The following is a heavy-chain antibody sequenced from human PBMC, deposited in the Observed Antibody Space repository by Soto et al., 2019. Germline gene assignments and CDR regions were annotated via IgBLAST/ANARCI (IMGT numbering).Heavy chain of an antibody. V-gene: IGHV1-18*04. J-gene: IGHJ6*02. CDR1: GYTFTSYG. CDR3: ARGRWPPGLGARANYGMDV. Sequence: QVQLVQSGAEVKKPGASVKVSCKASGYTFTSYGISWVRQAPGQGLEWMGWISAYNGNTNYAQKLQGRVTMTTDTSTSTAYMGLRSLRSDDTAVYYCARGRWPPGLGARANYGMDVWGQGTTVTVSS. D-gene: IGHD3-10*01. CDR2: ISAYNGNT.